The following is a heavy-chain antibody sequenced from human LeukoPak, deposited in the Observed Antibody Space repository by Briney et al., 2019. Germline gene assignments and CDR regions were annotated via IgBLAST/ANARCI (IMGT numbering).Heavy chain of an antibody. CDR3: ARVSRGNSVGGDY. J-gene: IGHJ4*02. D-gene: IGHD4-23*01. V-gene: IGHV4-59*01. Sequence: PSETLSLTCTVSDGSISTYFWSWIRQPPGKGLEWIGYIYYSGSTNYNPSLKSRVTISLDTSKNQFSLKLSSVTAADTAMYYCARVSRGNSVGGDYWGRGTLVTVSS. CDR2: IYYSGST. CDR1: DGSISTYF.